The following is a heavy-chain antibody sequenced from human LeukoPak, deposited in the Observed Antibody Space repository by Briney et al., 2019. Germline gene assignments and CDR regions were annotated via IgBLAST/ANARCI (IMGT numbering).Heavy chain of an antibody. J-gene: IGHJ4*02. Sequence: SETLSLTCTVSGGSISSGFYYWGWLRQPPGKGLEWIGSIYYSGTTYYNPSLKSRVTISVDTSRNQFSLKLSSVTAADTAVYYCAKQTGSGLFILPGGQGTLVAVSS. CDR2: IYYSGTT. V-gene: IGHV4-39*01. CDR1: GGSISSGFYY. D-gene: IGHD3/OR15-3a*01. CDR3: AKQTGSGLFILP.